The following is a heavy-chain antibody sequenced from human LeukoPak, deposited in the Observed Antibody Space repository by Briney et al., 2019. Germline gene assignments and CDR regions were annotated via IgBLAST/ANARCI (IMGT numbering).Heavy chain of an antibody. CDR3: ARVAPYYYDSSGIGY. CDR1: GGSFSGYY. Sequence: SETLSLTCAVYGGSFSGYYWSWIRQPPGKGLEWIGEINHSGSTNYNPSLKSRVTISVDTSKNQFSLKLSSATAADTAVYYCARVAPYYYDSSGIGYWGQGTLVTVSS. D-gene: IGHD3-22*01. CDR2: INHSGST. J-gene: IGHJ4*02. V-gene: IGHV4-34*01.